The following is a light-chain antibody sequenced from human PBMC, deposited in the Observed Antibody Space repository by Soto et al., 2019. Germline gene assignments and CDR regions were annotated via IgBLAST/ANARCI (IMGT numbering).Light chain of an antibody. V-gene: IGLV2-14*03. CDR3: SSYTTRNTRQMV. J-gene: IGLJ1*01. Sequence: QSVLTQPASVSGSPGQSITISCTGTSSDVGGYNYVSWYQHHPGKAPKLIIYDVSNRPSGVSIRFSGSKSDNTASLTISGLQPEDEADYHCSSYTTRNTRQMVFGTGTKVTVL. CDR2: DVS. CDR1: SSDVGGYNY.